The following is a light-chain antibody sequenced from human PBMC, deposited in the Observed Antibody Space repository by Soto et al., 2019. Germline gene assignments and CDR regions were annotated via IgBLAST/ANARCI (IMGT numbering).Light chain of an antibody. V-gene: IGLV2-8*01. Sequence: QSALTQPPSASGSPGQSVTISCTGTSSDVGAYNYVSWYQQHAGKAPKLVIYEVTKRPSGVPDRFSGSKSANTDSLTVSGLQAEDEADYDCSSFASSNTWVFGGGTKLTVL. J-gene: IGLJ3*02. CDR3: SSFASSNTWV. CDR2: EVT. CDR1: SSDVGAYNY.